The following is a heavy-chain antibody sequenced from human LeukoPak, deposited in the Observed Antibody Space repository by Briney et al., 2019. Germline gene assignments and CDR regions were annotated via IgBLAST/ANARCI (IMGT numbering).Heavy chain of an antibody. J-gene: IGHJ5*02. CDR1: GGSITSTNW. CDR3: ARALGITPIAAAGTGWFDP. V-gene: IGHV4-4*02. D-gene: IGHD6-13*01. CDR2: IYYSGST. Sequence: KASETLSLTCAVSGGSITSTNWWSWVRQPPGKGLEWIGSIYYSGSTYYNPSLKSRVTISVDTSKNQFSLKLSSVTAADTAVYYCARALGITPIAAAGTGWFDPWGQGTLVTVSS.